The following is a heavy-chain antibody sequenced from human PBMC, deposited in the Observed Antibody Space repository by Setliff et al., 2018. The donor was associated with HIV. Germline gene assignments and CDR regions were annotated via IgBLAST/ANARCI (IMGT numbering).Heavy chain of an antibody. CDR3: ARSPLWFGKADWYVDL. Sequence: WWGWIRQPPGKGLEWIGYIYNNRGTYYNPSLKSRVTMSVDTSNNQFSLKLRSVTAVDTAVYYCARSPLWFGKADWYVDLWGRGTLVTVSS. J-gene: IGHJ2*01. V-gene: IGHV4-28*01. CDR2: IYNNRGT. CDR1: W. D-gene: IGHD3-10*01.